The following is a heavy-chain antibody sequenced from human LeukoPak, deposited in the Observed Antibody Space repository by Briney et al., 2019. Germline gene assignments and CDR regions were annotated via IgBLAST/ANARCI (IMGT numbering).Heavy chain of an antibody. V-gene: IGHV1-18*03. CDR2: INTYNGNT. D-gene: IGHD6-19*01. CDR3: ARDEQWLVPISRPFYGMDV. Sequence: VASVKVSCKASGYTFTSSGISWVRQAPGQGLEWMGWINTYNGNTNYAQKLQGRVTMTTDTPTSTAYMELRSLRSDDMAVYYCARDEQWLVPISRPFYGMDVWGQGTTVTVSS. J-gene: IGHJ6*02. CDR1: GYTFTSSG.